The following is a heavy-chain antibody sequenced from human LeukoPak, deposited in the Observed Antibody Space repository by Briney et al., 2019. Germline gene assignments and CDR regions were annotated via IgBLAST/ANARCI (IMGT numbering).Heavy chain of an antibody. CDR1: GYSISSGND. V-gene: IGHV4-38-2*01. CDR2: IHYSVST. CDR3: ASLGGYQNGNFDY. Sequence: PSETLSLTCAVSGYSISSGNDGGWIRQPPEKGVEWIGSIHYSVSTNYNPSLKSRVTISIDTSKTHFSLKVSSVTAADTAVYYCASLGGYQNGNFDYWGRGALVTVSS. D-gene: IGHD1-26*01. J-gene: IGHJ4*02.